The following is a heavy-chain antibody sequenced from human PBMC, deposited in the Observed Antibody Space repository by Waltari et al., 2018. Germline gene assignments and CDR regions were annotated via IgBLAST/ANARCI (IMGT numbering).Heavy chain of an antibody. Sequence: QLQLQESGPGLVKPSETLSLTCSVSGVSITSNSHYWGWIRQPPGQGLEWIGTMSYTGATYSGPSLESRVTVSRDTSKNQLSLKLVSVTAADTAVYYCATYIGASVGTAAFDVWGQGTMVAVSS. V-gene: IGHV4-39*01. CDR3: ATYIGASVGTAAFDV. CDR1: GVSITSNSHY. CDR2: MSYTGAT. J-gene: IGHJ3*01. D-gene: IGHD1-1*01.